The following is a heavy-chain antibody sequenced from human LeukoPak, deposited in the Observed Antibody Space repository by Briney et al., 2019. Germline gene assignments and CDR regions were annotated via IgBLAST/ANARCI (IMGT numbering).Heavy chain of an antibody. CDR3: ASITMIVVVITDWYFDL. Sequence: SETLSLTCTVSGGSISSSSYYWGWIRQPPGKGLEWIGSIYYSGSTYYNPSLKSRVTISVDTSKNQFSLKLSSVTTADTAVYYCASITMIVVVITDWYFDLWGRGTLVTVSS. D-gene: IGHD3-22*01. V-gene: IGHV4-39*07. J-gene: IGHJ2*01. CDR1: GGSISSSSYY. CDR2: IYYSGST.